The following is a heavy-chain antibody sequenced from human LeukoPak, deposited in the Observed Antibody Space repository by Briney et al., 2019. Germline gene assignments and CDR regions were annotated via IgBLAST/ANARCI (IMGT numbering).Heavy chain of an antibody. CDR1: GFSFSSYG. Sequence: PGGSLRLSCAASGFSFSSYGISWVRQTPGQGLEWVAIISSEGNTQYYADSVKGRFTISRDNSKNTLYLQMNSLRAEDTAFYYCRVFLTSRDYWGQGSLVTVSS. J-gene: IGHJ4*02. V-gene: IGHV3-30*03. CDR3: RVFLTSRDY. CDR2: ISSEGNTQ. D-gene: IGHD3-9*01.